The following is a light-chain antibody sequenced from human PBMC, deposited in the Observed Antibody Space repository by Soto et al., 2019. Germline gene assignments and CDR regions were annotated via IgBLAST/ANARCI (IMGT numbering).Light chain of an antibody. CDR2: DIS. J-gene: IGKJ5*01. V-gene: IGKV3-11*01. CDR3: QQRSNRIT. CDR1: QSVAGS. Sequence: EFVLKQSPATLSLSPGERAILSCRASQSVAGSLAWYQQKPGQAPRLLIYDISTRAAAIPARFSGSGSGTDFTLTVSSLEPGDFALYYCQQRSNRITFGQGTRLEIK.